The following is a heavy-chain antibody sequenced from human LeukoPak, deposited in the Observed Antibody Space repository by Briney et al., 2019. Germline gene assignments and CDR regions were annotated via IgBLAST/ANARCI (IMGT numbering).Heavy chain of an antibody. CDR2: IYSNGWT. V-gene: IGHV4-4*07. CDR3: ARGSGWNSFDP. CDR1: GGSISSYY. J-gene: IGHJ5*02. D-gene: IGHD6-19*01. Sequence: SETLSLTCTVPGGSISSYYWSWIRQTAGKGLEWIGRIYSNGWTDYNPPLTSRVSISIDTSKNHFSLKMSLATAADTALYYCARGSGWNSFDPWGQGTLVTVSS.